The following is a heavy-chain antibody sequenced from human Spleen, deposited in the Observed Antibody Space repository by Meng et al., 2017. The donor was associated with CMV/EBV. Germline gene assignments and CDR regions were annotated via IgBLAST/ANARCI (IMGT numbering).Heavy chain of an antibody. D-gene: IGHD6-6*01. CDR2: IYYGGST. V-gene: IGHV4-39*01. CDR1: GGSITTSSYY. J-gene: IGHJ3*02. CDR3: ARYSSFSGAFDI. Sequence: SETLSLTCIVSGGSITTSSYYWGWIRQPPGKGLEWIGTIYYGGSTYYNPSLKSRVTISADTSKNQFSLKLSSVTAADTAVYYCARYSSFSGAFDIWGQGTMVTVSS.